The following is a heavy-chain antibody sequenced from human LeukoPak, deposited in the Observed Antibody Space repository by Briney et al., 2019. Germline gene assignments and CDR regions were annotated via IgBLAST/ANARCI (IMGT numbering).Heavy chain of an antibody. CDR2: INHSGST. CDR1: GGSFSGYS. V-gene: IGHV4-34*01. J-gene: IGHJ4*02. Sequence: PSQTLSLTCADYGGSFSGYSWSWILQPPGKRLDWIGEINHSGSTNYNPSLKSRVTISVDTSKNQFSLKLSSVTAADTAVYYCARGGRGYSSSWVDYWGQGTLVSVSS. D-gene: IGHD6-13*01. CDR3: ARGGRGYSSSWVDY.